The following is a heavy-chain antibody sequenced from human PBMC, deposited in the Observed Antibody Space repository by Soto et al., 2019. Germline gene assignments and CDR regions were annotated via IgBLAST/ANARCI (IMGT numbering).Heavy chain of an antibody. J-gene: IGHJ5*02. D-gene: IGHD3-9*01. CDR2: ISSDGDIT. CDR3: VKVSTFYDILTGYYSTNFFDP. Sequence: GGSLRLSCSASGFTFSEYSMHWVRQAPGKGLQYVSTISSDGDITYYADSVKGRFTISRDNSKNTLYLQMNSLRPEDTAVYYCVKVSTFYDILTGYYSTNFFDPWGQGTLVTV. CDR1: GFTFSEYS. V-gene: IGHV3-64D*06.